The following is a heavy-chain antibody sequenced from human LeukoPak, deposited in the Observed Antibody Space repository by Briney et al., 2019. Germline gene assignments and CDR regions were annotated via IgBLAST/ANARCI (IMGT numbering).Heavy chain of an antibody. CDR2: ICTSGST. Sequence: SETLSLTCTVSGGSISSYYWSWIRQPAGKGLEWIGRICTSGSTNYNPSLKSRVTMSVDTSKNQFSLKLSSVTAADTAVYYCARDRPYCSSTSCYGHAFDIWGQGTMVTVSS. J-gene: IGHJ3*02. D-gene: IGHD2-2*01. V-gene: IGHV4-4*07. CDR3: ARDRPYCSSTSCYGHAFDI. CDR1: GGSISSYY.